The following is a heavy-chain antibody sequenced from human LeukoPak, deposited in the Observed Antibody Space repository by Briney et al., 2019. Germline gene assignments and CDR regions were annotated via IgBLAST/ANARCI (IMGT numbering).Heavy chain of an antibody. CDR2: INSDGSST. J-gene: IGHJ4*02. V-gene: IGHV3-74*01. Sequence: GGSLRLSCAASGFTFSNAWMSWVRQAPGKGLVWVSRINSDGSSTTYGDSVKGRFTISRDNAKNTLYMYIRSLRAEDTAVYYCAREYYDSSGSPYFDYWGQGTLVTVSS. D-gene: IGHD3-22*01. CDR3: AREYYDSSGSPYFDY. CDR1: GFTFSNAW.